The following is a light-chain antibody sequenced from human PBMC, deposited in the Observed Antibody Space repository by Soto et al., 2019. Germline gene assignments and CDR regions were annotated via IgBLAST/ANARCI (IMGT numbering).Light chain of an antibody. Sequence: QSVLTQPPSVSGAPGQRVTISCTGSRSNIGAGYDVHWYQQLPGTAPKLLMYGNSNRPSGVPDRFSGSKSGTSASLAITGLQAEDEADYYCQSYDNSLSGFYVFGTGTKLTVL. CDR2: GNS. CDR1: RSNIGAGYD. CDR3: QSYDNSLSGFYV. V-gene: IGLV1-40*01. J-gene: IGLJ1*01.